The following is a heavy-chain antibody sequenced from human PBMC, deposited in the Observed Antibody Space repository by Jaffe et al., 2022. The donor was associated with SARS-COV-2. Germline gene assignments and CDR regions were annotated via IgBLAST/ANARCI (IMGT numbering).Heavy chain of an antibody. CDR3: ARVPVTTMAWVADY. Sequence: EVQLVESGGGLVKPGGSLRLSCAASGFTFSSYSMNWVRQAPGKGLEWVSSISSSSSYIYYADSVKGRFTISRDNAKNSLYLQMNSLRAEDTAVYYCARVPVTTMAWVADYWGQGTLVTVSS. D-gene: IGHD4-17*01. CDR2: ISSSSSYI. CDR1: GFTFSSYS. J-gene: IGHJ4*02. V-gene: IGHV3-21*01.